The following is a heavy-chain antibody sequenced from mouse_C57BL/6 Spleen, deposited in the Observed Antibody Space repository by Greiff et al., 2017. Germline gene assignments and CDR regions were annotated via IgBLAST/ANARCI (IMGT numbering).Heavy chain of an antibody. CDR2: IHPSDRDT. J-gene: IGHJ4*01. Sequence: QVQLQQPGAELLKPGASVKVSCKASGYTFTSYWMHWVKQRPGQGLEWIGRIHPSDRDTNYNQKFKGKATLTVDKSSRTAYMQLSSLTSEDSAVYYCAIGIGSSYAMDYWGQGTSVTGSS. CDR3: AIGIGSSYAMDY. CDR1: GYTFTSYW. V-gene: IGHV1-74*01. D-gene: IGHD1-1*01.